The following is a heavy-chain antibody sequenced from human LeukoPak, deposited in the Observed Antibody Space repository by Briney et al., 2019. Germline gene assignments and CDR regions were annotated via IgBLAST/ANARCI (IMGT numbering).Heavy chain of an antibody. CDR2: IYYSGST. CDR1: GGSISSYY. Sequence: SETLSLTCTVSGGSISSYYWSWIRQPPGKGLEWIGYIYYSGSTNYNPSLKSRVTISVDTSKNQFSLKLSSVTAADTAVYYCARGGQLWVGIDYRGRGTLVTVSS. CDR3: ARGGQLWVGIDY. D-gene: IGHD5-18*01. J-gene: IGHJ4*02. V-gene: IGHV4-59*01.